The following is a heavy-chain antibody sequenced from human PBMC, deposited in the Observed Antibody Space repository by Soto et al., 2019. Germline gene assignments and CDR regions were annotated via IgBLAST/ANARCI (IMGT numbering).Heavy chain of an antibody. V-gene: IGHV3-23*01. Sequence: PGGSLRLSCAASGFTFSSYAMSWVRQAPGKGLEWVSAISGSGGSTYYADSVKGRFTISRDNSKNTLYLQMNSLRAEDTAVYYCAKDLVDTDFGVVISYFDYWGQGTLVIVSS. J-gene: IGHJ4*02. CDR2: ISGSGGST. CDR3: AKDLVDTDFGVVISYFDY. D-gene: IGHD3-3*01. CDR1: GFTFSSYA.